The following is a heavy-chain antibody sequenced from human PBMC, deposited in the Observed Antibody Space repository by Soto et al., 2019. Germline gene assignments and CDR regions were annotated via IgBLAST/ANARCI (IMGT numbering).Heavy chain of an antibody. CDR2: IYYSGST. J-gene: IGHJ6*03. CDR1: GGSFSSYY. V-gene: IGHV4-59*08. CDR3: AGRDCSGTNCYYLDYYYMDV. D-gene: IGHD2-2*01. Sequence: QVQLQESGPGLVRPSETLSLTCTVSGGSFSSYYWTWIRQSPGKGLEWIGYIYYSGSTDYNPSLRGRLAISLDTSKNQFSLRLNSMTAADTAVYYWAGRDCSGTNCYYLDYYYMDVWGKGTTVTVSS.